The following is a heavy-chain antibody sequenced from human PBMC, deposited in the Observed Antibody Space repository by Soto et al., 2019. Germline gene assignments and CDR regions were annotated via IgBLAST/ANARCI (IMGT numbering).Heavy chain of an antibody. Sequence: LELMPLPCTVLGGNIRSNSYYWXWIRKSPGKGLEWIGSIYYRGKTPYNPSLKSRVTMSVDTPKSHFSLKVNSVTAADTAVYYCAQTPPRDGSCSFPPTFDFWVQGTLVTGS. J-gene: IGHJ4*02. CDR1: GGNIRSNSYY. CDR2: IYYRGKT. CDR3: AQTPPRDGSCSFPPTFDF. D-gene: IGHD2-2*01. V-gene: IGHV4-39*02.